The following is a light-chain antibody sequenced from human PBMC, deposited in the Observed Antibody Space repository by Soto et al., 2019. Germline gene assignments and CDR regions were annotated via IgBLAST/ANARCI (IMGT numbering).Light chain of an antibody. CDR3: QQYVNLPRA. CDR1: QSIGNNQ. Sequence: VVLTQSPGTLSLSPGERATLSCRASQSIGNNQLAWYQQKPGQAPRLLIYGASSRATGIPDRFSGSGSGTDFTLTISRLEPEDVAVYYCQQYVNLPRAFGQGTKVEAK. CDR2: GAS. J-gene: IGKJ1*01. V-gene: IGKV3-20*01.